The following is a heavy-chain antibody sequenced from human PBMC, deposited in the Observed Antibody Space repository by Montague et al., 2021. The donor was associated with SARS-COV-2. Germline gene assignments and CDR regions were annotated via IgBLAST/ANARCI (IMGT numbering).Heavy chain of an antibody. CDR1: GFTFSTYE. J-gene: IGHJ6*02. V-gene: IGHV3-48*03. CDR3: ARDRTMIRGIFPYYSGMDL. Sequence: SLRLSCAASGFTFSTYEMNWVRQAPGKGLEWVSKISSGGSTMDHADSVKGRFTISRDDVKNSLYLQMNSLRAEDTAVYYCARDRTMIRGIFPYYSGMDLWGQGTTVTVSS. CDR2: ISSGGSTM. D-gene: IGHD3-10*01.